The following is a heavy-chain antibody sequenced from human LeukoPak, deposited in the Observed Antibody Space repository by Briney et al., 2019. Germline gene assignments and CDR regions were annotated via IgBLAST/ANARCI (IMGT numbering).Heavy chain of an antibody. V-gene: IGHV4-30-4*07. CDR1: GGSISSDGYS. J-gene: IGHJ4*02. CDR2: IYVSGNT. CDR3: ARSSYSRFDY. Sequence: PSQTLSLTCAVSGGSISSDGYSWNWIRQPPGKGLEWIGYIYVSGNTYYNPSLKSRVIISVDTSKNQFSLKLSSVTAADTAVYYCARSSYSRFDYWGQGTLVTVSS. D-gene: IGHD6-13*01.